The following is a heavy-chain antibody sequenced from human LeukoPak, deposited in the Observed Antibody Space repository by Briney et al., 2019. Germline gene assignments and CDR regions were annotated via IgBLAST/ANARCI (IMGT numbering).Heavy chain of an antibody. CDR3: ARLLATADYTRFDY. CDR2: IYYSGST. CDR1: GDSISSSGYY. V-gene: IGHV4-39*01. J-gene: IGHJ4*02. Sequence: SETLSLTCTVSGDSISSSGYYWGWIHQPPGKGLEWIGNIYYSGSTYYNPSLKSRVTISVDTSKNQFSLKLSSVTAADTAVYYCARLLATADYTRFDYWGQGTLVTVSS. D-gene: IGHD3-3*01.